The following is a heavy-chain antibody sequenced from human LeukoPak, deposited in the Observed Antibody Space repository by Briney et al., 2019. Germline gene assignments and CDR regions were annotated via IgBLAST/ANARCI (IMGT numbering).Heavy chain of an antibody. D-gene: IGHD1-26*01. CDR2: INIPSGGST. Sequence: ASVKVSCKASGYTFTSYGISWVRQAPGQGLEWVGIINIPSGGSTTYGQKFQGRVTMTRDTSTSTVYMELSSLRSEDTAVYYCTRELGGSYNDYWGQGTPVTVSS. CDR1: GYTFTSYG. J-gene: IGHJ4*02. CDR3: TRELGGSYNDY. V-gene: IGHV1-46*01.